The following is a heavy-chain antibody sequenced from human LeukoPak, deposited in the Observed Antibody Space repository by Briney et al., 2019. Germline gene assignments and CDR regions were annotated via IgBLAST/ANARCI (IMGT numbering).Heavy chain of an antibody. V-gene: IGHV4-59*01. CDR2: IYHSGFT. CDR3: ARSHLLSGPDNWFDL. D-gene: IGHD3-9*01. J-gene: IGHJ5*02. CDR1: GGSISGYY. Sequence: SETLSLTCSVSGGSISGYYWNWVRQSPGKGLEWIGYIYHSGFTKNNPSLKSRVTISLDMSENQFSLELKSVTAADTAVYYCARSHLLSGPDNWFDLWGQGTLVTVSS.